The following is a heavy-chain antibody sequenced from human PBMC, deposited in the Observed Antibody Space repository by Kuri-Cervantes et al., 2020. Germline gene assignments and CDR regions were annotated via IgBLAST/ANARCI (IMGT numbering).Heavy chain of an antibody. Sequence: GESLKISCAASGFTFSDFYMSWIRQTPGKGLEWVSYTSTTGTTSYYADSVKGRFTISRDNAKNTLYLQMDSLRAEDTAVYYCARAAAHGGSYFTDWGQGSLVTVSS. CDR2: TSTTGTTS. V-gene: IGHV3-11*04. J-gene: IGHJ4*02. D-gene: IGHD1-26*01. CDR3: ARAAAHGGSYFTD. CDR1: GFTFSDFY.